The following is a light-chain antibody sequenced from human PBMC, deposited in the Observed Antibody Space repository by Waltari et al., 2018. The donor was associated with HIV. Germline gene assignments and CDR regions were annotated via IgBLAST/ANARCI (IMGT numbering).Light chain of an antibody. J-gene: IGLJ2*01. Sequence: SYELTQPPAVSVSPGQTARITCSGDALPKQYAYWYQQKPGQATVLVKCIESGRPSGIPERFSGSSSGTTVTLTISGVQAEDEADYYCQSADSSGTYVVFGGGTKLTVL. CDR3: QSADSSGTYVV. V-gene: IGLV3-25*03. CDR1: ALPKQY. CDR2: IES.